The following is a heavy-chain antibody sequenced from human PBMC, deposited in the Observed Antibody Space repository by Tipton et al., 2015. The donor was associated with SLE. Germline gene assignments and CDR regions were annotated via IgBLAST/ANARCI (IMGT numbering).Heavy chain of an antibody. CDR3: ARDSVWVQGVKGAFDI. D-gene: IGHD3-10*01. J-gene: IGHJ3*02. V-gene: IGHV4-31*03. CDR1: GGSISSGGYY. Sequence: LRLSCTVSGGSISSGGYYWSWVRQLPGKGLEWIGYIYYSGSTYYNPSLKGRLTISLDTSKNQFSLKLSSVTAADTAVYYCARDSVWVQGVKGAFDIWGQGTMVTVSS. CDR2: IYYSGST.